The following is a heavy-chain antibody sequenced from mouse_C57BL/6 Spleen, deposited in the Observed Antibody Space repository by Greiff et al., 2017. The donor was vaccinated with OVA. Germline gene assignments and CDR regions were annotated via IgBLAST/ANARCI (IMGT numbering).Heavy chain of an antibody. J-gene: IGHJ3*01. Sequence: VKLMESGPGLVQPSQSLSITCTVSGFSLTSYGVHWVRQSPGKGLEWLGVIWSGGSTDYNAAFISRLSISKDNSKSQVFFKMNSLQADDTAIYYCASITWFAYWGQGTLVTVSA. CDR2: IWSGGST. CDR3: ASITWFAY. CDR1: GFSLTSYG. V-gene: IGHV2-2*01.